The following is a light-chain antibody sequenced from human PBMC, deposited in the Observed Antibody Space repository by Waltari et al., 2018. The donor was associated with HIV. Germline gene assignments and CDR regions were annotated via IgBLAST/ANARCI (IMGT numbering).Light chain of an antibody. V-gene: IGLV1-44*01. J-gene: IGLJ2*01. CDR1: SSNNGRNT. Sequence: QSVLTQPPSASGTPGQRGTISGSGSSSNNGRNTGNWYQQLPGTAPKRLIYSNNQRPSGVPDRFSGSKSCTSASLAISGLQSEDEADYYCAAWDDSLNEVFGGGTKLTVL. CDR3: AAWDDSLNEV. CDR2: SNN.